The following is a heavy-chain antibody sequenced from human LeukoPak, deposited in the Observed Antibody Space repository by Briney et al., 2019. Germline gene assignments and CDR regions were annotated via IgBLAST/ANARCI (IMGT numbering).Heavy chain of an antibody. D-gene: IGHD3-10*01. Sequence: GGSLRLSCAASGFTFSSYAMSWVRQAPGKGLVWVSRINSDGSSTSYADSVKGRFTISRDNAKNTLYLQMNSLRAEDTAVYYCARDLSAYYGSGSYYNHFGYWGQGTLVTVSS. J-gene: IGHJ4*02. CDR2: INSDGSST. CDR3: ARDLSAYYGSGSYYNHFGY. V-gene: IGHV3-74*01. CDR1: GFTFSSYA.